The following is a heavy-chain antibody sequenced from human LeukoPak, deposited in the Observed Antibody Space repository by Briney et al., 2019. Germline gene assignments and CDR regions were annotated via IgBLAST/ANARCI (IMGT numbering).Heavy chain of an antibody. CDR2: IYTSGST. CDR1: GGSISSYY. CDR3: ARRRAARPKNYYYYYMDV. D-gene: IGHD6-6*01. V-gene: IGHV4-4*09. J-gene: IGHJ6*03. Sequence: SETLSLTCTVSGGSISSYYWSWIRQPPGKGLEWIGHIYTSGSTNYNPSLKSRVTISVDTSKNQFSLKLSSVTAADTAVYYCARRRAARPKNYYYYYMDVWGKGTTVTVSS.